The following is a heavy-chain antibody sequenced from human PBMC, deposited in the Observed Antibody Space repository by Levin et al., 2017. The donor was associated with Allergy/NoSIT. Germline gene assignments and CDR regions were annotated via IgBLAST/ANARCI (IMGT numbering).Heavy chain of an antibody. CDR1: GFTFDDYA. CDR2: ISWNSGSI. J-gene: IGHJ3*02. CDR3: ARDNIGLPDAFDI. D-gene: IGHD3-10*01. V-gene: IGHV3-9*01. Sequence: LSLTCAASGFTFDDYAMHWVRQAPGKGLEWVSGISWNSGSICYADSVKGRFTISRDNAKNSLYLHMNSLRTEDTALYYCARDNIGLPDAFDIWGQGTMVIVSS.